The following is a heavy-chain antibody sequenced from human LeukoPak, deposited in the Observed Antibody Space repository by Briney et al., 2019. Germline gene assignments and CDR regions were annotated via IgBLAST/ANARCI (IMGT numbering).Heavy chain of an antibody. J-gene: IGHJ4*02. V-gene: IGHV5-51*01. Sequence: GESLKISCKGSGYSFTSYWIGWVRQMPGKGLEWVGIIYPGDSDTRYSPSFQGQVTISVDKSISTAHLQWSSLKASDTAMYYRARQGAFSYDSSGYYPGYWGQGTLVTVSS. CDR2: IYPGDSDT. CDR3: ARQGAFSYDSSGYYPGY. CDR1: GYSFTSYW. D-gene: IGHD3-22*01.